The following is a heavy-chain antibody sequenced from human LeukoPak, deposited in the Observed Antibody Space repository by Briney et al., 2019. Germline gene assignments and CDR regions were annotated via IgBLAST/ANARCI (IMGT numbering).Heavy chain of an antibody. CDR1: GGSISSYY. CDR2: IYYSGST. D-gene: IGHD3-22*01. CDR3: ARDLYYDSSGYYYGDDAFDI. Sequence: PSETLSLTCTVSGGSISSYYWSWIRQPPGKGLEWIGYIYYSGSTNYNPSLKSRVTMSVDTSKNQFSLKLSSVTAADTAVYYCARDLYYDSSGYYYGDDAFDIWGQGTMVTVSS. J-gene: IGHJ3*02. V-gene: IGHV4-59*12.